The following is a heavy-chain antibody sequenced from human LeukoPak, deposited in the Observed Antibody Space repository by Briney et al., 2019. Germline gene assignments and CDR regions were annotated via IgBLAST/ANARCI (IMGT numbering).Heavy chain of an antibody. V-gene: IGHV3-73*01. CDR1: GLTFSGSV. D-gene: IGHD2-15*01. CDR2: TRSKANSYAT. CDR3: SVNYCSGGSCYML. Sequence: PGGSLRLSCAASGLTFSGSVMHWVRQASGKGLEWVGRTRSKANSYATAYAASVKGRFTISRDDSKNTAYLQMNSLKTEDTAVYYCSVNYCSGGSCYMLWGQGTLVTVSS. J-gene: IGHJ4*02.